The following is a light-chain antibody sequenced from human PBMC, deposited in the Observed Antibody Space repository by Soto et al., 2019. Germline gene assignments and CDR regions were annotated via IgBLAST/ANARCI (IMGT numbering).Light chain of an antibody. Sequence: SVLTHSAGTVSLSRVGRATRSSMSGQTVSNNFLAWYQEKPGRGPRLLLYGASTRATGIPDRFSGSGSGTDFTLTISRLDPEDFAVYYCRQYGRSLEFAVGGGTKVDI. J-gene: IGKJ4*01. CDR2: GAS. CDR1: QTVSNNF. V-gene: IGKV3-20*01. CDR3: RQYGRSLEFA.